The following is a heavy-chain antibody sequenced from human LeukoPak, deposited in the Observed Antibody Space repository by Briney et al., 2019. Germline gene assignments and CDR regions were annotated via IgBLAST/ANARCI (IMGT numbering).Heavy chain of an antibody. V-gene: IGHV3-74*01. D-gene: IGHD4-23*01. CDR3: SSGNSHAFDI. J-gene: IGHJ3*02. CDR2: INSDGSST. Sequence: PGGSLRLSCAASGFTFSSYWMHWVHQAPGKGLVWVSRINSDGSSTSYADPVKGRFTISRDNAKNTLYLQMNNLRAEDTAVYYCSSGNSHAFDIWGQGTMVTVSS. CDR1: GFTFSSYW.